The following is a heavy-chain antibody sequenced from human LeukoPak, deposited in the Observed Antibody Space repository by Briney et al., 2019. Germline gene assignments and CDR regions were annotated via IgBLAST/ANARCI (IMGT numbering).Heavy chain of an antibody. CDR1: GFTFSSYW. D-gene: IGHD6-13*01. Sequence: PGGSLRLSCAASGFTFSSYWMSWVRQAPGKGLEWVANIKQDGSEKYYVDSVKGRFTISRDNAKNSLYLQMNSLRAEDTAVCYCARVISSWYCDYWGQGTLVTVSS. CDR3: ARVISSWYCDY. J-gene: IGHJ4*02. V-gene: IGHV3-7*01. CDR2: IKQDGSEK.